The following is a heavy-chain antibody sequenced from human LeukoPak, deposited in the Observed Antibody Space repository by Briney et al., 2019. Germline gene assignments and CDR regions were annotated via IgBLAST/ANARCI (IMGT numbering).Heavy chain of an antibody. D-gene: IGHD3-22*01. CDR3: ARVSHDSSGYFDY. J-gene: IGHJ4*02. V-gene: IGHV3-53*01. CDR2: IRSDGST. CDR1: GFTVSSNY. Sequence: GGSLRLSCTASGFTVSSNYMSWVRQAPGKGLEWVSVIRSDGSTNHADSVKGRFTISRDNSKNTLYLQMNNLRAEDTAMYYCARVSHDSSGYFDYWGQGTLVTVSS.